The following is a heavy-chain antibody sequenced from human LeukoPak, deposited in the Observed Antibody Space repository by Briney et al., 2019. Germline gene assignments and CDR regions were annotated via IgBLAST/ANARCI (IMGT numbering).Heavy chain of an antibody. CDR3: AKDQVGYLVSAFDI. CDR2: ISGSGGHT. D-gene: IGHD1-26*01. V-gene: IGHV3-23*01. Sequence: GGSLRLSCAASGFTFSSYAMSWVRQAPGKGLKWVSVISGSGGHTNYADSVKGRFTISRDNSKSTLYLQMNSLTAEDTAIYYCAKDQVGYLVSAFDIWGQGTLVTVSS. CDR1: GFTFSSYA. J-gene: IGHJ3*02.